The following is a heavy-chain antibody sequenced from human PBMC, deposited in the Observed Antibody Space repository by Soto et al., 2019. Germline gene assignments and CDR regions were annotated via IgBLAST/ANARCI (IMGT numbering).Heavy chain of an antibody. CDR3: ARDATTMVTGFDK. D-gene: IGHD2-15*01. V-gene: IGHV1-46*01. J-gene: IGHJ4*02. CDR2: VDPTGSRT. CDR1: GNIIAHTF. Sequence: GASVKPSCKACGNIIAHTFIHWVRQAPGQGLEWMAIVDPTGSRTSHAHKFQGRVTLTRDASTGTVYLELNRLTSEDTALYYCARDATTMVTGFDKWGRGTLVT.